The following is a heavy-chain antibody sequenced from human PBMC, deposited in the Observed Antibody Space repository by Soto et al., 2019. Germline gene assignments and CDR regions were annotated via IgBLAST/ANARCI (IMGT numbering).Heavy chain of an antibody. CDR2: ISSSGSTI. Sequence: GGSLRLSCAASGFTFSDYYMSWIRQAPGKGLEWVSYISSSGSTIYYADSVKGRFTISRDNAKNSLYLQMNSLRAEDTAVYYCARNPTPFDFWSGYNYYYYYMDVWGKGTTVTVSS. CDR3: ARNPTPFDFWSGYNYYYYYMDV. J-gene: IGHJ6*03. D-gene: IGHD3-3*01. V-gene: IGHV3-11*01. CDR1: GFTFSDYY.